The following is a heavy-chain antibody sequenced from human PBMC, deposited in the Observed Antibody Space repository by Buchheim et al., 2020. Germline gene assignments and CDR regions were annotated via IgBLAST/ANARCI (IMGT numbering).Heavy chain of an antibody. J-gene: IGHJ4*02. CDR1: GFTFSSSS. CDR2: ISSSSSYI. CDR3: ARGGVLEAAGFDY. Sequence: EVQLVESGGGLVKPGGSLRLSCAASGFTFSSSSMNWVRQAPGKGLEWFSSISSSSSYIYYADSVKGRFTISRDNAKNSLYLQVSSLKAEDTAVYYCARGGVLEAAGFDYWGQGTL. D-gene: IGHD6-13*01. V-gene: IGHV3-21*01.